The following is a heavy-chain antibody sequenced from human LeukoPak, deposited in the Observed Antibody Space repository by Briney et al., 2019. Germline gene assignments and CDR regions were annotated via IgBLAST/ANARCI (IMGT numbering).Heavy chain of an antibody. V-gene: IGHV3-74*01. Sequence: GGSLRLSCAASGFTFNNYWMNWVRQAPGKGLVWVSRINSDGSSTSYADSVKGRFTISRDNPKNTQYLQMNSLRAEDTAVYYCAKRGPIYSASPGNYFDYWGQGTLVTVSS. CDR2: INSDGSST. D-gene: IGHD3-10*01. CDR1: GFTFNNYW. J-gene: IGHJ4*02. CDR3: AKRGPIYSASPGNYFDY.